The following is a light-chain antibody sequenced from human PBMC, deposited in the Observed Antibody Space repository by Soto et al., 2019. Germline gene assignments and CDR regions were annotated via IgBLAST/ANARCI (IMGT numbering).Light chain of an antibody. Sequence: ENVLTQSPDILSLSPGERATLSCRASQSISNSYLAWYQQKPGQAPRVLIYGASNRATGTPDRFSGSGSGTDFTLTISRLQPEDFALYYCQQYGRSLPTFGRGTKLEIK. V-gene: IGKV3-20*01. CDR3: QQYGRSLPT. J-gene: IGKJ2*01. CDR2: GAS. CDR1: QSISNSY.